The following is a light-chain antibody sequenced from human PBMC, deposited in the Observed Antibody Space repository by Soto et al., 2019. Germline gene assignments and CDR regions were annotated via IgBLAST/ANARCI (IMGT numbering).Light chain of an antibody. V-gene: IGKV3-20*01. CDR2: GAS. Sequence: EIVLTQSPGTLSLSPGERATLSCRASQSVSSNYLAWYQQKPGQAPRLLIYGASSRATGIPDRFSGSGSGTDFTLTISRLEPEDFAVDYCQQYGSSPQGTFGQGTKVEIK. CDR1: QSVSSNY. J-gene: IGKJ1*01. CDR3: QQYGSSPQGT.